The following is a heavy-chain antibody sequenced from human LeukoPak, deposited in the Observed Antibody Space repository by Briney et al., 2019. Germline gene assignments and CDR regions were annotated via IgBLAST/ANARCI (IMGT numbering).Heavy chain of an antibody. CDR3: TRQLAVAGTDY. Sequence: GGSLRLSCAASGFTSSGSAMHWVRQASGKGLEWVGRIRSKANSYATAYAASVKGRFTISRDDSKNTAYLQMNSLKTEDTAVYYCTRQLAVAGTDYWGQGTLVTVSS. D-gene: IGHD6-19*01. V-gene: IGHV3-73*01. CDR2: IRSKANSYAT. J-gene: IGHJ4*02. CDR1: GFTSSGSA.